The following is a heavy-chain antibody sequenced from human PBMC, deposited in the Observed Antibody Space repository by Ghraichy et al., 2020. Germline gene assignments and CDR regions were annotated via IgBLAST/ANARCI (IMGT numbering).Heavy chain of an antibody. V-gene: IGHV1-3*01. Sequence: ASVKVSCKASGYSFTSYGINWERQAPGQRLEWMGWINVGNGNTKYSQNFQGRVTITRDTSASTAYMVLSSLRSEDTAVYYCAREPFHYFDYWGQGTLVTVSS. D-gene: IGHD2/OR15-2a*01. CDR1: GYSFTSYG. CDR3: AREPFHYFDY. J-gene: IGHJ4*02. CDR2: INVGNGNT.